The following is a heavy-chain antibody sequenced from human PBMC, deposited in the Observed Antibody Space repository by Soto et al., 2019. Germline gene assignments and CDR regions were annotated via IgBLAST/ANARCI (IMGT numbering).Heavy chain of an antibody. Sequence: PGVSLRLSCAASGFTFSSYAMSWVRQAPGKRLEWVSAISGSGGSTYYADSVKGRFTIFRDNSKKTLYLKMNSLRAEDTAVYYCAKIGRRVGATPFPIDYWGQGTLVTV. J-gene: IGHJ4*02. V-gene: IGHV3-23*01. CDR2: ISGSGGST. CDR3: AKIGRRVGATPFPIDY. CDR1: GFTFSSYA. D-gene: IGHD1-26*01.